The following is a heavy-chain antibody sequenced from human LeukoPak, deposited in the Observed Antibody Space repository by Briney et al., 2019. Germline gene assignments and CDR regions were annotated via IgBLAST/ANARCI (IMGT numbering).Heavy chain of an antibody. D-gene: IGHD2-2*01. CDR3: ARQYCSSTTCYFDY. V-gene: IGHV6-1*01. CDR1: GDSVSSNSAT. J-gene: IGHJ4*02. CDR2: TYYRSKGYN. Sequence: SHTLSLTCAISGDSVSSNSATWNWIRQSPSRSLEWLGRTYYRSKGYNDYAVSVKSRITINPDTSKNQFSLKLSSVTAADTAVYYCARQYCSSTTCYFDYWGQGTLVTVSS.